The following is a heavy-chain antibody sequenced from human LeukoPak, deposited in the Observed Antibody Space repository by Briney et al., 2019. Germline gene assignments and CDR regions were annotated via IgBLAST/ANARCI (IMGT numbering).Heavy chain of an antibody. D-gene: IGHD1-26*01. CDR3: ARGNVGIQWVADGTLRRRNPNFDY. Sequence: PSETLSRTCTVYGGSFSGYYWTWIRQPPGKGLEWIGEINHSGGTNYNPSLKSRVTISVDTSRNQFSLKLTSVTAADTAVYYCARGNVGIQWVADGTLRRRNPNFDYWGQGTLVTVSS. J-gene: IGHJ4*02. CDR1: GGSFSGYY. CDR2: INHSGGT. V-gene: IGHV4-34*01.